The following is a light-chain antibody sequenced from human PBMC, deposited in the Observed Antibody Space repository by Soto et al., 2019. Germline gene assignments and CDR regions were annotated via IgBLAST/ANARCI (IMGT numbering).Light chain of an antibody. V-gene: IGLV1-40*01. J-gene: IGLJ2*01. CDR2: GKS. CDR3: QSYDSSLSGYVV. Sequence: QSVLTQPPSVSGAPGQRVTISCTGSSSNIGAGYDVQWYQQLPGTAPKLLIYGKSNRPSGVPDRFSGSKSGTSASLAITGLQAEDEVEYYRQSYDSSLSGYVVLRGRTKLTVL. CDR1: SSNIGAGYD.